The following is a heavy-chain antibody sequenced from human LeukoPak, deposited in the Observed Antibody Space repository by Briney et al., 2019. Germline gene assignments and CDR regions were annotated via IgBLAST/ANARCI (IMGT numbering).Heavy chain of an antibody. CDR2: IYTSGST. J-gene: IGHJ5*02. CDR1: GGSISSYY. D-gene: IGHD6-13*01. V-gene: IGHV4-4*07. CDR3: ARLRSAAGIRWFDP. Sequence: PSETLSLTCTVSGGSISSYYWSWIRQPAGKGLEWIGRIYTSGSTNYNPSLKSRVTMSVDTSKNQFSLKLSSVTAADTAVYCCARLRSAAGIRWFDPWGQGTLVTVSS.